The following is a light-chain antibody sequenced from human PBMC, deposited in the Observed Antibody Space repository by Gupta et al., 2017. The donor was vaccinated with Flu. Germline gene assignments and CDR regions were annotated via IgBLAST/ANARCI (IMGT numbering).Light chain of an antibody. CDR3: QQSFTIPRT. V-gene: IGKV1-39*01. CDR1: QSISTY. Sequence: DIQLTQSPSSLSASVGDRVTITCRASQSISTYLNWYLQRPGKAPNLLIYSSYQLPSGVPARFSGSGSRTNFSLTISSLQPADFATYYCQQSFTIPRTFGQGTRLDI. J-gene: IGKJ2*01. CDR2: SSY.